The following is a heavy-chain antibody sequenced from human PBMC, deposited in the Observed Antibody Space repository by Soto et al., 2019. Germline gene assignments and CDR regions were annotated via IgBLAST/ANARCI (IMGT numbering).Heavy chain of an antibody. V-gene: IGHV3-30*18. Sequence: QVQLVESGGGVVQPGRSLRLSCAASGFTFSSYGMHWVRQAPGKGLEWVAVISYDGSNKYYADSVKGRFTISRDNSKNTLYLKLTIWSAEATAVNYGAKLLRFLEWLAPADTGGKETLVTVPS. CDR3: AKLLRFLEWLAPADT. J-gene: IGHJ5*02. CDR2: ISYDGSNK. D-gene: IGHD3-3*01. CDR1: GFTFSSYG.